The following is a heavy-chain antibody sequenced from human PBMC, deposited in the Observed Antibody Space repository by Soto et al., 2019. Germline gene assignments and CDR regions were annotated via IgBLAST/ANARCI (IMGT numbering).Heavy chain of an antibody. CDR1: GGSISSGGYY. J-gene: IGHJ4*02. D-gene: IGHD3-22*01. CDR2: IYYSGST. V-gene: IGHV4-31*03. CDR3: ARSRIVATGNYFDY. Sequence: LSLTCTVSGGSISSGGYYWSWIRHHPGKGLEWIGYIYYSGSTYYNPSLKSRVTISVDTSKNQFSLKLSSVTAADTAVYYCARSRIVATGNYFDYWGQGTLVTVS.